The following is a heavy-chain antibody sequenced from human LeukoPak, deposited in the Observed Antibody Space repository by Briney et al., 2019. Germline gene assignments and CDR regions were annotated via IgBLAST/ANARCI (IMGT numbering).Heavy chain of an antibody. CDR3: ARVLLGYCTNGVCYTNDY. J-gene: IGHJ4*02. CDR2: ISSSSSYI. V-gene: IGHV3-21*01. D-gene: IGHD2-8*01. Sequence: ETLSLTCTVSGGSISSSSYYWGWIRQAPGKGLEWVSSISSSSSYIYYADSVKGRFTISRDNAKNSLYLQMNSLRAEDTAVYYCARVLLGYCTNGVCYTNDYWGQGTLVTVSS. CDR1: GGSISSSS.